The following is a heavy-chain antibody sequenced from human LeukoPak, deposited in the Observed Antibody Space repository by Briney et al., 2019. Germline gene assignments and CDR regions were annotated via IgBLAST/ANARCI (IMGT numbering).Heavy chain of an antibody. CDR2: IYYGGGT. Sequence: SETLSLTCTVSGASIGSYFWSWIRQPPGKGLEWIGYIYYGGGTNYNPSFESRITISVDTSKNRNSLNLTSVTASDTAIYYCARERGDYDSDNWFDSWGQGTLVTASS. V-gene: IGHV4-59*01. D-gene: IGHD4-17*01. J-gene: IGHJ5*01. CDR1: GASIGSYF. CDR3: ARERGDYDSDNWFDS.